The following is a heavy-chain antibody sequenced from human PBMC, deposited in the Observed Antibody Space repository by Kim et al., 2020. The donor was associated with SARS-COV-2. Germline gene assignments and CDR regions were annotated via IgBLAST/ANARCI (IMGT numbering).Heavy chain of an antibody. CDR3: ARVAYGDVSFDY. D-gene: IGHD4-17*01. CDR2: ISARDGNT. CDR1: GYMFTSYG. J-gene: IGHJ4*02. Sequence: ASVKVSCKACGYMFTSYGFSWVRQAPGQGLEWLGWISARDGNTKYGQKVQGRVIMTTDTSTNTAYMELWSLRSDDTATYYCARVAYGDVSFDYWGQGTLVTVSS. V-gene: IGHV1-18*04.